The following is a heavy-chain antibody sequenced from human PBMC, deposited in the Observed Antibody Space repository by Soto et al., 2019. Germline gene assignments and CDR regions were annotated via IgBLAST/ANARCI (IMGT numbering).Heavy chain of an antibody. CDR1: GFTVSSNY. CDR3: ASLDLNYYSKYGAAFDY. V-gene: IGHV3-53*04. Sequence: EVQLVESGGGLVQPGGSLRLSCAASGFTVSSNYMSWVRQAPGKGLEWVSVIYSGGSTYYADSVKGRFTISRQNSKNTLYLQMNSLRAEDTAVYYWASLDLNYYSKYGAAFDYWGQGTLVTVSS. J-gene: IGHJ4*02. CDR2: IYSGGST. D-gene: IGHD4-4*01.